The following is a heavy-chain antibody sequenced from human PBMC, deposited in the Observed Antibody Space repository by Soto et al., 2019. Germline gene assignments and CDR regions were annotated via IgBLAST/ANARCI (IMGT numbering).Heavy chain of an antibody. Sequence: XQSLSLSCTVSSGSISSGCYCWSWLRQHPGKVLEWIGYSYYSGITYYNPSLKSRVTISVDTSKNQFSLKLSSVTAADTAVYYCARVYYYDSSGYYRTDYFQSWGQGTLVTVSS. J-gene: IGHJ1*01. CDR1: SGSISSGCYC. D-gene: IGHD3-22*01. V-gene: IGHV4-31*03. CDR3: ARVYYYDSSGYYRTDYFQS. CDR2: SYYSGIT.